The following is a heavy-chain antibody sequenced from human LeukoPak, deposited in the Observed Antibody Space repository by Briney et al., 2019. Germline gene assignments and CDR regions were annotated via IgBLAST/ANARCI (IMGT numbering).Heavy chain of an antibody. D-gene: IGHD5-12*01. CDR3: AKGSGYDYALIDY. V-gene: IGHV3-23*01. CDR1: GFTFSTYG. J-gene: IGHJ4*02. Sequence: PGGSLRLSCAASGFTFSTYGMSWVRQAPGKGLEWVSAISGSGGSTYYADSVKGRFTISRDNSKNTLYLQMNSLRAEDTAVYYCAKGSGYDYALIDYWGQGTLVTVSS. CDR2: ISGSGGST.